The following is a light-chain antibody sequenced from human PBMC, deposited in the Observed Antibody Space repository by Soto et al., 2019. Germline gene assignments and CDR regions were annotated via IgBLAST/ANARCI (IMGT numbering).Light chain of an antibody. CDR2: AAS. Sequence: QMPQSPSSLSASGGDRVTITCRASQSVSNYLNWYQQKSAKTPKLLIYAASSLQSGVPSRFSGSGSGTEFTLTISRLQPEDFATYYCLQYNSYPLTFGQGTRLEI. J-gene: IGKJ5*01. CDR3: LQYNSYPLT. V-gene: IGKV1-17*01. CDR1: QSVSNY.